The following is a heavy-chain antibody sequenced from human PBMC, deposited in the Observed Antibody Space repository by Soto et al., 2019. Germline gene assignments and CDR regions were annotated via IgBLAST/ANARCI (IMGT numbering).Heavy chain of an antibody. CDR3: AHIVVAGLGYYFDY. CDR2: IYWDDDK. CDR1: GFSLSSTRMA. D-gene: IGHD6-19*01. V-gene: IGHV2-5*02. J-gene: IGHJ4*02. Sequence: QITLKESGPTLVKPTQTLTLTCTFSGFSLSSTRMAVGWIRQPPGKALEWLALIYWDDDKRYSPFLKSRLTNPKDTSQNQVVLTMSNMDPVDTARYYCAHIVVAGLGYYFDYWGQGTLVTVSS.